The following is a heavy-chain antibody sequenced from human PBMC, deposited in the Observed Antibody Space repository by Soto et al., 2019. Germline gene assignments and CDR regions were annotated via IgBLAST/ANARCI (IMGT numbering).Heavy chain of an antibody. CDR2: ISTTSGNT. Sequence: QIQMVQSGAEVKQPGASVKISCKTSGYTFSSYSINWVRQAPGQGLEWMAWISTTSGNTHYAERVQGRVTVTLDKSARTAFMEMWGLTSDDTAVHFCARDNGYYDFWGQGTLVTVSS. CDR1: GYTFSSYS. CDR3: ARDNGYYDF. V-gene: IGHV1-18*01. D-gene: IGHD2-8*01. J-gene: IGHJ4*02.